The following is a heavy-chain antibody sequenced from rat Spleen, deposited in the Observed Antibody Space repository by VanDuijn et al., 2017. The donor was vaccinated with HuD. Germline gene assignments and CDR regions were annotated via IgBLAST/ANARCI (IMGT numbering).Heavy chain of an antibody. V-gene: IGHV5-58*01. CDR1: GFTFSNYY. Sequence: EVQLVESGGGLVQPGRSLKVSCAASGFTFSNYYMAWVRQAPGKGLECVSSINPDGGSTYYPDSVKGRFTISRDNAQNTVYLQMNSLRSEDTATYYCAKRDYDGYYPFAYWGQGTLVTVSS. D-gene: IGHD1-12*03. CDR2: INPDGGST. CDR3: AKRDYDGYYPFAY. J-gene: IGHJ3*01.